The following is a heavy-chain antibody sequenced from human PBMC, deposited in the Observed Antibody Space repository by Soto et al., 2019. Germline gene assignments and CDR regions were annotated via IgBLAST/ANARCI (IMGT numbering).Heavy chain of an antibody. D-gene: IGHD3-9*01. Sequence: PGGSLRLSCVASGFTVSSNYMSWVRQAPGKGLEWVSVIYSGGSTYYADSVKGRFTISRDNSKNTLYLQMNSLRAEDTAVYYCARAYYDILTGSDHYYGMDVWGQGTTVTVSS. V-gene: IGHV3-66*01. J-gene: IGHJ6*02. CDR3: ARAYYDILTGSDHYYGMDV. CDR1: GFTVSSNY. CDR2: IYSGGST.